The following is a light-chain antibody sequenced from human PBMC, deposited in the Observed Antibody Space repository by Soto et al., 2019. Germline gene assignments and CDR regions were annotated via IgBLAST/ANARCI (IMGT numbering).Light chain of an antibody. J-gene: IGLJ2*01. CDR2: SNN. V-gene: IGLV1-44*01. CDR1: RSNIETNT. CDR3: EAWDDSLNGVV. Sequence: QSVLTQPPSASGTPGQRVTISCSGSRSNIETNTVNWYQQLPGTAPKLLIYSNNQRPSGVPDRFSGSQSGTSASLAISGLQSEDEADYYCEAWDDSLNGVVFGGGTKLTVL.